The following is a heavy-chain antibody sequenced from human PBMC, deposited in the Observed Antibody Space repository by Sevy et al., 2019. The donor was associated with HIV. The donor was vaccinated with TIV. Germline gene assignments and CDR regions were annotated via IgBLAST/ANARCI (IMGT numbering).Heavy chain of an antibody. CDR1: GFTVSSNY. V-gene: IGHV3-53*01. CDR3: TQEIGAKNHV. J-gene: IGHJ6*02. Sequence: GGSLRLSCAASGFTVSSNYMSWVRQAPGKGLEWVSVIYSGGSTYYADSVKGRFTISRDNAKNSLYLQMNSLRADDTAVYYCTQEIGAKNHVWGQGTTVTVSS. CDR2: IYSGGST.